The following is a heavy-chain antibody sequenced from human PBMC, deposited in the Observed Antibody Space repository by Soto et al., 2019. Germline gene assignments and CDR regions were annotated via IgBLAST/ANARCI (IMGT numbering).Heavy chain of an antibody. CDR2: ISTNSRYT. D-gene: IGHD3-9*01. CDR3: ARVYDILTSAWLDP. CDR1: GFTLSDYY. V-gene: IGHV3-11*05. J-gene: IGHJ5*02. Sequence: QEQLAESGGGLVKPGGSLRLSCAASGFTLSDYYMTWIRQAPGKGLEWISYISTNSRYTKYADSVKGRFTISRDDAKNSLYLQMNSLRVEDTAVYYCARVYDILTSAWLDPWGQGTLVTVSS.